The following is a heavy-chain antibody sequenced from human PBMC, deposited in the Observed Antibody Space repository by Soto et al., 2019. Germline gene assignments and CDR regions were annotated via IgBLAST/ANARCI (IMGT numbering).Heavy chain of an antibody. CDR2: IWYDGNNK. CDR3: ARDLYCSIGCHSVLGFDI. V-gene: IGHV3-33*01. Sequence: GGSLRLSCAASGFTFSSYGMHWVRQAPGKGPEWVAVIWYDGNNKYYAESVKGRLTISRDNSKNTLYLQMNSLRVKDTAVYYCARDLYCSIGCHSVLGFDIWGQGTLVTVSS. D-gene: IGHD2-2*01. J-gene: IGHJ4*02. CDR1: GFTFSSYG.